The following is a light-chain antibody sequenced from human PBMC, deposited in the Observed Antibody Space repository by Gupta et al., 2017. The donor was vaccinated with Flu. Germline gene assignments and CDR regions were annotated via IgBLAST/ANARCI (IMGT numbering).Light chain of an antibody. J-gene: IGLJ2*01. CDR1: SSDVGGYNY. CDR2: EVS. V-gene: IGLV2-8*01. CDR3: SSYAGSNNFVV. Sequence: QSALTQPPSASGSPGQSVTISCTGTSSDVGGYNYVSWYQHHPGKAPKLIIYEVSKRPSGVPDRFSGSKSGNTASLTVSGLQAEDEADYYCSSYAGSNNFVVFGGGTKLTV.